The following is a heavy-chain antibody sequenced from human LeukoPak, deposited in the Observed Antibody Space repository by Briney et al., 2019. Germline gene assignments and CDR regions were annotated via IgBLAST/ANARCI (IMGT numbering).Heavy chain of an antibody. CDR1: GGSFSGYY. D-gene: IGHD6-19*01. Sequence: SETLSLTCAVYGGSFSGYYWSWIRQPPGKGLEWIGEINHSGSTNYNPSLKSRVTISVDTSKNQFSLKLSSVTAADTAVYYCAREYSSGWSKGEFDYWGQGTLVTVSS. V-gene: IGHV4-34*01. CDR3: AREYSSGWSKGEFDY. CDR2: INHSGST. J-gene: IGHJ4*02.